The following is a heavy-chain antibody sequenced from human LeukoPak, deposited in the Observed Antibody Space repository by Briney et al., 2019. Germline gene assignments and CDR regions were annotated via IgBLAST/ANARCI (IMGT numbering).Heavy chain of an antibody. CDR1: GFTFSSYA. V-gene: IGHV3-23*01. D-gene: IGHD3-22*01. CDR2: ISGSGGST. Sequence: PGGSLRLSCAASGFTFSSYAMSWVRQAPGKGLEWVSAISGSGGSTYYADSVKGRFTISRDNSKNTLYLQMNSLRAEDTAVYYCAKATYYYDSSGYYAYYFDYRGQGTLVTVSS. J-gene: IGHJ4*02. CDR3: AKATYYYDSSGYYAYYFDY.